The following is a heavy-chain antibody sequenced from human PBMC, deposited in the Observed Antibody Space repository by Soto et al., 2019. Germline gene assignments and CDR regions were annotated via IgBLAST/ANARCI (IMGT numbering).Heavy chain of an antibody. J-gene: IGHJ6*02. CDR2: LDVAGGST. CDR1: GFPFSDFA. V-gene: IGHV3-23*01. CDR3: EAQRDEYGSGVSWCPYGMDI. D-gene: IGHD3-10*01. Sequence: PGGSLRLSCLASGFPFSDFAMTLVRHFPGRGLEWVAALDVAGGSTYYAESVRGRFSISRDNSQNTLFLQMKRLTVDETAIYYCEAQRDEYGSGVSWCPYGMDIWGQGTAVTVSS.